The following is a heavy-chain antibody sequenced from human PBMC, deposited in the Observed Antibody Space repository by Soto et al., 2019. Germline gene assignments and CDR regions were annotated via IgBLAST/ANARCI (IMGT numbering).Heavy chain of an antibody. CDR2: INHSGST. Sequence: SETLSLTCAVYGGSFSGYYWSWIRQPPGKGLEWIGEINHSGSTNYNPSLKSRVTISVDTSKNQFSLKLSSVTAADTAVYYCARGWSSGWYGIYYYYGMDVWGQGTTVTSP. CDR3: ARGWSSGWYGIYYYYGMDV. CDR1: GGSFSGYY. D-gene: IGHD6-19*01. J-gene: IGHJ6*02. V-gene: IGHV4-34*01.